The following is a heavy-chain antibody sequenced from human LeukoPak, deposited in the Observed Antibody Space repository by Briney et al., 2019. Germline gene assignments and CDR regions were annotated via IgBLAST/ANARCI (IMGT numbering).Heavy chain of an antibody. J-gene: IGHJ4*02. Sequence: ASVKVSCKASGYTFTNYDINWVRQATGQGLEWMGYMNPNSGNSAYAQKFQGRVTITTDASISTASMELSGLRSEDTAPYYCAREGLDYWGQGTLVTVSS. V-gene: IGHV1-8*01. CDR1: GYTFTNYD. CDR2: MNPNSGNS. CDR3: AREGLDY.